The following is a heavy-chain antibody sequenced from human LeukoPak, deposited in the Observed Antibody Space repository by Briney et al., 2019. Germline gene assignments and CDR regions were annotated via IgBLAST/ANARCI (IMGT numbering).Heavy chain of an antibody. Sequence: TGGSLRLSCAASGFTFSSYEMNWVRQAPGKGLEWVSNISGRGSTIYYADSVKGRFTISRDNAKNSLFLQMNSLRDEDTALYYCARGRRAYCYDSSDYGYFEYWGQGTLVTVSS. D-gene: IGHD3-22*01. J-gene: IGHJ4*02. CDR1: GFTFSSYE. V-gene: IGHV3-48*03. CDR3: ARGRRAYCYDSSDYGYFEY. CDR2: ISGRGSTI.